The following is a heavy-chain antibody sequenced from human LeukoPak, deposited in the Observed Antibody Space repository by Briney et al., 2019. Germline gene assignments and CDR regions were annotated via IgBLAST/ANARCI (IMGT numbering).Heavy chain of an antibody. J-gene: IGHJ3*02. Sequence: GESLKISCEGSGYNFTIYRIAWVRQMPGKGLECMGIISPGDSAPTYSPSFRGQVTISVDKSINTASLQWSSLKASDTAMYFCARRLCYYDVSGPRAFDIWGQGSMVTVSS. CDR2: ISPGDSAP. D-gene: IGHD3-22*01. CDR1: GYNFTIYR. CDR3: ARRLCYYDVSGPRAFDI. V-gene: IGHV5-51*01.